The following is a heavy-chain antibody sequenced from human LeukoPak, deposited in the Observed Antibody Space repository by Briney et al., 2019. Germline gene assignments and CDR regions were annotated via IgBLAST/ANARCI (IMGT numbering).Heavy chain of an antibody. Sequence: GGSLRLSCAASGFTFRSYAMSWVRQAPGKGLEWVSAISGSGGSTYYADSVKGRFTISRDNSKNTLYLQMNSLRAEDTAVYYCAKAGIAAAGTPNWFDPWGQGTLVTVSS. V-gene: IGHV3-23*01. D-gene: IGHD6-13*01. CDR2: ISGSGGST. J-gene: IGHJ5*02. CDR3: AKAGIAAAGTPNWFDP. CDR1: GFTFRSYA.